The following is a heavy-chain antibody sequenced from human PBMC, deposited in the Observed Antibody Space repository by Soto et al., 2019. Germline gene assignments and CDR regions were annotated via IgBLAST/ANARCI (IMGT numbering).Heavy chain of an antibody. Sequence: GASVKVSCKASGGTFSSYAISWVRQAPGQGLEWMGSINPRNGDAVSAQKFQARVTMTRDASITTAYMELIRLTSPDTAVYYCARHRFTSGSDYFDYWGQGTLVTVSS. V-gene: IGHV1-2*02. CDR2: INPRNGDA. D-gene: IGHD1-1*01. CDR3: ARHRFTSGSDYFDY. CDR1: GGTFSSYA. J-gene: IGHJ4*02.